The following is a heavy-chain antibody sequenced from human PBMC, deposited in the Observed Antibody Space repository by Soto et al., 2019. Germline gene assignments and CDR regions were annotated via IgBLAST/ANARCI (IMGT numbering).Heavy chain of an antibody. D-gene: IGHD6-19*01. CDR1: GDSVSSNNAA. CDR2: TYYRSKWYN. CDR3: AREASSGWDLYYFDY. J-gene: IGHJ4*02. V-gene: IGHV6-1*01. Sequence: SQTLSLTCGVSGDSVSSNNAAWNWIRQSPSRGIEWLGRTYYRSKWYNDYAISVKSRITINPDTSKNQFSLQLNSVTPEDTAVYYCAREASSGWDLYYFDYWGQGILVTVSS.